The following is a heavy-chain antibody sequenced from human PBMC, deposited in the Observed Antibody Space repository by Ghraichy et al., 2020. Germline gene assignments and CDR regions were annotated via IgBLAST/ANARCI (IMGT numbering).Heavy chain of an antibody. Sequence: GGSLRLSCAASGFTFSSHWMTWVRQAPGKGLEWVANINQDGSEKRYVDPVKGRFIISRDNAKKSLFLQMNSLRADDTAVYYCASLFVGDGYNSVDYWGQGTLVTVSS. CDR2: INQDGSEK. V-gene: IGHV3-7*01. CDR3: ASLFVGDGYNSVDY. CDR1: GFTFSSHW. J-gene: IGHJ4*02. D-gene: IGHD5-24*01.